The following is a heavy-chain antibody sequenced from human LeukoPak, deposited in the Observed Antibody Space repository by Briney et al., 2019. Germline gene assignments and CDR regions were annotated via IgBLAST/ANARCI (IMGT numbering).Heavy chain of an antibody. Sequence: PGRTLRLSCTASGFTFRNYGMSWVRQAPGKGLEWVSGINDSGRNTFYADSVKGRFTVSRDNSKNTMYLQMNSLRAEDTAVYYCAKGSGYSSSWPPNYFDYWGQGTLVTVSS. V-gene: IGHV3-23*01. D-gene: IGHD6-13*01. J-gene: IGHJ4*02. CDR1: GFTFRNYG. CDR2: INDSGRNT. CDR3: AKGSGYSSSWPPNYFDY.